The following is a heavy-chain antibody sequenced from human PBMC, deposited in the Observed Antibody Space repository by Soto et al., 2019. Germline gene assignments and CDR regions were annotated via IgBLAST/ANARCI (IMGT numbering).Heavy chain of an antibody. V-gene: IGHV3-23*01. J-gene: IGHJ4*02. Sequence: GKELEWVAAISKGGDNTYYADSVKGRFTISRDNSKNTLYVQMTSLTAEDTALYYCAKEMGHSKPFDYWGQGTLVTVSS. CDR3: AKEMGHSKPFDY. D-gene: IGHD4-4*01. CDR2: ISKGGDNT.